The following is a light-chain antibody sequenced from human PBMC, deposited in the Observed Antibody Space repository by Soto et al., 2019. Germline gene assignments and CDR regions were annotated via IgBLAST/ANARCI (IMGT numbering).Light chain of an antibody. J-gene: IGKJ1*01. CDR3: QQYNTNSWT. CDR1: QSISSW. CDR2: LAS. Sequence: DIQMTQSPSTLSASVGDRVTITCRASQSISSWLAWYQQKPGKAPKLLIYLASSLESGVPSRFSGSGSGTEFTLTISSLQPDEFATYYCQQYNTNSWTFGQGTKVESK. V-gene: IGKV1-5*03.